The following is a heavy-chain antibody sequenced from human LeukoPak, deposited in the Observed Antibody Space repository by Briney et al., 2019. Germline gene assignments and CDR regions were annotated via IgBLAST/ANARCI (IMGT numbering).Heavy chain of an antibody. Sequence: PGGSLRPSCAASGFTFSSYAMNWVRQAPGKGLGWVSAVSGTGHSTYYADSVKGWFTISRDNSKNTPYLQMNSLRAEDTAVYYCAKGQISAADYWGQGTLVTVSS. J-gene: IGHJ4*02. V-gene: IGHV3-23*01. D-gene: IGHD6-13*01. CDR3: AKGQISAADY. CDR2: VSGTGHST. CDR1: GFTFSSYA.